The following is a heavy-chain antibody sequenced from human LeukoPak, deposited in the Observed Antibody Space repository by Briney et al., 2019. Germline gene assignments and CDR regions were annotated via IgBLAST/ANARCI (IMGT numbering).Heavy chain of an antibody. CDR1: GGSISSYY. V-gene: IGHV4-59*01. J-gene: IGHJ4*02. D-gene: IGHD6-19*01. CDR2: IIYSGST. Sequence: PSETLSLTCTVSGGSISSYYWSWIRQPPGKGLEWIGYIIYSGSTNYNPSLKSRVTISVDTSKNQFSLKLSSVTAADTAVYYCASTGEMYRSGWYFEYWGLGTLVTVSS. CDR3: ASTGEMYRSGWYFEY.